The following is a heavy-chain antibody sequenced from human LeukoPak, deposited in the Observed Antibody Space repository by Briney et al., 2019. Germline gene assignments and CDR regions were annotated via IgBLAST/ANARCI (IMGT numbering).Heavy chain of an antibody. D-gene: IGHD3-22*01. J-gene: IGHJ4*02. CDR3: ARDLYRIVVVPHYFDY. CDR2: IKKDGSEK. CDR1: GFTFSNAW. V-gene: IGHV3-7*01. Sequence: GGSLRLSCAASGFTFSNAWMNWVRQAPGKGLEWVANIKKDGSEKYYVDSVKGRFTISRDNAKNSLYLQMNSLRAEDTAVYYCARDLYRIVVVPHYFDYWGQGTLVTVSS.